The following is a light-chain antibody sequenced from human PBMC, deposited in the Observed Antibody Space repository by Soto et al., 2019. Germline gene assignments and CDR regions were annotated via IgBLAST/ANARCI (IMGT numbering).Light chain of an antibody. J-gene: IGLJ1*01. CDR2: DVS. CDR1: GSDVGAYNY. V-gene: IGLV2-11*01. Sequence: QSALTQPRSVSGSPGQSVTISCTGTGSDVGAYNYVSWYQQHPGKAPKLMIYDVSKRPSGVPDRFSGSKSGNTASLTISGLQAEDEADYYCCSYAGSYTYYVFGTGTKVTVL. CDR3: CSYAGSYTYYV.